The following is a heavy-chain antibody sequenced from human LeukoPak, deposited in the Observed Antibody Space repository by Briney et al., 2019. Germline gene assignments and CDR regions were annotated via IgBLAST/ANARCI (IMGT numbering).Heavy chain of an antibody. CDR1: VDSLSTRCY. D-gene: IGHD5-24*01. CDR3: AREAVALAAFDY. Sequence: SETPSLTCAEPVDSLSTRCYCSWIRQPPRQGLEWIGYIYYSGSTSYSPSLKSRVTISVDTSKNQFSLKVNSVTAADTAVYYCAREAVALAAFDYWGQGTLVTVSS. V-gene: IGHV4-59*01. CDR2: IYYSGST. J-gene: IGHJ4*02.